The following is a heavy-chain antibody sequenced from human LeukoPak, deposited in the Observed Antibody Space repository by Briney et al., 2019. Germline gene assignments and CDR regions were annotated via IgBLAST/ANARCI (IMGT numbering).Heavy chain of an antibody. J-gene: IGHJ5*02. V-gene: IGHV1-2*02. D-gene: IGHD7-27*01. CDR1: GYTFTGYY. Sequence: GASVKVSCKASGYTFTGYYMHWVRQAPGQGLEWMGWINPNSGGTNYAQKFQGRVTMTRDTSISTAYMELSRLRSDDTAVYYCAREGRWGSKRGCWFDPWGQGTLVTVSS. CDR2: INPNSGGT. CDR3: AREGRWGSKRGCWFDP.